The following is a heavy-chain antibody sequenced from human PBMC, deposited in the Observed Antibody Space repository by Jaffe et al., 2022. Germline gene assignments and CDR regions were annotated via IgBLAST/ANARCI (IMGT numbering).Heavy chain of an antibody. V-gene: IGHV4-61*02. CDR3: ARSTTYYYDSSGYYVDY. J-gene: IGHJ4*02. CDR1: GGSISSGSYY. CDR2: IYTSGST. Sequence: QVQLQESGPGLVKPSQTLSLTCTVSGGSISSGSYYWSWIRQPAGKGLEWIGRIYTSGSTNYNPSLKSRVTISVDTSKNQFSLKLSSVTAADTAVYYCARSTTYYYDSSGYYVDYWGQGTLVTVSS. D-gene: IGHD3-22*01.